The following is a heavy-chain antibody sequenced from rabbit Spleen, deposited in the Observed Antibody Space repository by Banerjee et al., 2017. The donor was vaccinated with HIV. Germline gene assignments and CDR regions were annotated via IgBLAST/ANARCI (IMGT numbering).Heavy chain of an antibody. V-gene: IGHV1S40*01. J-gene: IGHJ4*01. Sequence: QSLEESGGDLVKPGASLTLTCTASGFSFSSGYDMCWVRQAPGKGLELIACIYAGSGSTWYASWAKGRFTISKTSSTTVTLQMTSLTGADTAMYFCARDPSPNSGAYPDYFDLWGPGTLVTVS. CDR2: IYAGSGST. D-gene: IGHD1-1*01. CDR3: ARDPSPNSGAYPDYFDL. CDR1: GFSFSSGYD.